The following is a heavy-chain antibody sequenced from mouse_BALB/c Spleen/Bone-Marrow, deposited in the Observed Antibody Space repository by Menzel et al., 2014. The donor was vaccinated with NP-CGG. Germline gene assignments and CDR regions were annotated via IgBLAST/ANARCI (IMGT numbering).Heavy chain of an antibody. CDR3: ARNGGTWFAY. J-gene: IGHJ3*01. CDR1: GFSLTSYG. V-gene: IGHV2-2*02. CDR2: IWSGGST. Sequence: VMLVESGPGLVQPSQSLSITCTVSGFSLTSYGVHWVRQSPGKGLEWLGVIWSGGSTDYNAAFISRLSISKDNSKSQVFFKMNSLQANDTAIYYCARNGGTWFAYWGQGTLVTVSA.